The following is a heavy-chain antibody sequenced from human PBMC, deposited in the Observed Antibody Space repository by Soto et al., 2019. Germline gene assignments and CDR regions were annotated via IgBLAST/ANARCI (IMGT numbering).Heavy chain of an antibody. CDR2: IRAYNGNT. J-gene: IGHJ5*02. CDR1: GYTFTSYG. CDR3: ARHIAARHGWCDP. D-gene: IGHD6-6*01. Sequence: QVQLVESGAEVKKPGASVKVSCKASGYTFTSYGISWVRQAPGQGLEWMGWIRAYNGNTNYAQKRLLRVTRTTGTSTSTAYMELWSLRSCHTAVYYCARHIAARHGWCDPWGKGTLVTVSS. V-gene: IGHV1-18*04.